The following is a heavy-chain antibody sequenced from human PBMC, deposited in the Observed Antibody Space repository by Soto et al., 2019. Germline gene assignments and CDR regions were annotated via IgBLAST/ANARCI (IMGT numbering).Heavy chain of an antibody. V-gene: IGHV2-70*11. J-gene: IGHJ4*02. CDR2: IDWDDDK. CDR1: GFSLSTSGMC. CDR3: ARIRFRQPQIYYFDY. D-gene: IGHD3-10*01. Sequence: SGPTLVNPTQTLTLTCTFSGFSLSTSGMCVSWIRQPPGKALEWLARIDWDDDKYYSTSLKTRLTISKDTSKNQVVLTMTNMDPVDTATYYCARIRFRQPQIYYFDYWGQGTLVTVSS.